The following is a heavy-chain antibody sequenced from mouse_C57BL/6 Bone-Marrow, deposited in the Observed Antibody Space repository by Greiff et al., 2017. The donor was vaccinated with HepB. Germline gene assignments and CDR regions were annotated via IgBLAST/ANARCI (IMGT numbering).Heavy chain of an antibody. J-gene: IGHJ1*03. CDR3: ATALLRPPYFDV. CDR1: GFTFSDYG. D-gene: IGHD1-2*01. CDR2: ISSGSSTI. Sequence: EVKLVESGGGLVKPGGSLKLSCAASGFTFSDYGMHWVRQAPEKGLEWVAYISSGSSTIYYADTVKGRFTISRDNAKNTLFLQMTSLRSEDTAMYYCATALLRPPYFDVWGTGTTVTVSS. V-gene: IGHV5-17*01.